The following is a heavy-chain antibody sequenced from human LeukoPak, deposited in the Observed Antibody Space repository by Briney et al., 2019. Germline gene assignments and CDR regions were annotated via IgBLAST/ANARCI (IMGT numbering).Heavy chain of an antibody. CDR2: IRYDGNLE. J-gene: IGHJ4*02. V-gene: IGHV3-30*02. D-gene: IGHD5-24*01. Sequence: GGSLRLSCAASGFTFSGSAIHWVRQAPGKGLGWVAFIRYDGNLEYYADSVKGRFTVSRDNSRNTLYLQKNSLIAEDTAVYYCAKDGRWLQHRFDYWGQGTLVTVSS. CDR3: AKDGRWLQHRFDY. CDR1: GFTFSGSA.